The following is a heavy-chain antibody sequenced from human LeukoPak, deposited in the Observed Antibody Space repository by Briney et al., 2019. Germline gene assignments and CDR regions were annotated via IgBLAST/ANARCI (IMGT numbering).Heavy chain of an antibody. CDR1: GGSISSYY. CDR2: IYYSGST. Sequence: SETLSLTCTVSGGSISSYYWSWIRQPPGKGLEWIGYIYYSGSTNYYPSLKSRVTISVDTSKNQFSLRLSSVTAADTAVYYCARLDPIAAAAYIYYGMDVWGQGTTVTVSS. J-gene: IGHJ6*02. V-gene: IGHV4-59*08. CDR3: ARLDPIAAAAYIYYGMDV. D-gene: IGHD6-13*01.